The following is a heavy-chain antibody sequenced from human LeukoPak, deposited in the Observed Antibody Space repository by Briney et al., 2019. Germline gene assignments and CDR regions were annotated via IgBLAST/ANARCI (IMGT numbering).Heavy chain of an antibody. CDR3: ARHSGLLRFDY. V-gene: IGHV4-39*01. D-gene: IGHD1-26*01. CDR2: IYYSGST. J-gene: IGHJ4*01. Sequence: SETLSLTCTVSGGSISSSSYYWGWIRQPPGKGLEWIGSIYYSGSTYYNPSLKSRVTISVDTSKNQFSLKLSSVTAADTAVYYCARHSGLLRFDYWGHGTLVTVSS. CDR1: GGSISSSSYY.